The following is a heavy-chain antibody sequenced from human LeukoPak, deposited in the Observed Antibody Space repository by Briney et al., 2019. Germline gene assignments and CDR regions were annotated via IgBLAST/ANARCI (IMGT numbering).Heavy chain of an antibody. D-gene: IGHD6-19*01. CDR3: AKPIGGGLAVTADWFAP. CDR1: GFAFSFFA. V-gene: IGHV3-23*01. J-gene: IGHJ5*01. Sequence: GGSLRLSCEASGFAFSFFAMSWFRQAAGKGLEWVSTINANSGTRSYAASVRGRFTISRDNSKNTLYLQLNTLRADDTAVYYCAKPIGGGLAVTADWFAPWGQGTLVVVSS. CDR2: INANSGTR.